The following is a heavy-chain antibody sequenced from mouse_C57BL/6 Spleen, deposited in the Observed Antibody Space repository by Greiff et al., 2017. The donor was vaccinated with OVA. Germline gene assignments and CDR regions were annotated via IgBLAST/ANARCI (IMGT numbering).Heavy chain of an antibody. CDR1: GFSLTSYG. D-gene: IGHD2-2*01. J-gene: IGHJ4*01. V-gene: IGHV2-6*01. CDR3: ATSYGYEGRAMDY. CDR2: IWGVGST. Sequence: VKLVESGPGLVAPSQSLSITCTVSGFSLTSYGVDWVRQSPGKGLEWLGVIWGVGSTNYNSALKSRLSISKDNSKSQVFLKMNSLQTDDTAMYYCATSYGYEGRAMDYWGQGISVTVSS.